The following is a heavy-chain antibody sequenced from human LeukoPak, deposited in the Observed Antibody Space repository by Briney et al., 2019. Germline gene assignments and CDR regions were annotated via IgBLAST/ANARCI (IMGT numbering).Heavy chain of an antibody. J-gene: IGHJ6*02. CDR1: GYTFTSYG. V-gene: IGHV1-18*01. Sequence: ASVKVSCKASGYTFTSYGISWVRQAPGQGLEWMGWISAYNGNTNYAQKLQGRVTMTTDTSTSTAYMELRSLRSDDTAVYYCARNRPSTPDTFFTYHYYYYGMDVWGQGTTVTVSS. D-gene: IGHD3-16*01. CDR3: ARNRPSTPDTFFTYHYYYYGMDV. CDR2: ISAYNGNT.